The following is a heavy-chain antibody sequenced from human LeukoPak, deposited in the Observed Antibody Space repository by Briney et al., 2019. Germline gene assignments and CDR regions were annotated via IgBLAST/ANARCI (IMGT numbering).Heavy chain of an antibody. J-gene: IGHJ3*02. D-gene: IGHD3-16*01. V-gene: IGHV4-59*01. Sequence: SETLSLTCTVSGGSISSYYWSWIRQPPGKGLEWIGYIYYSGSTNYNPSLKSRVTISVDTSKNQFSLKLSSVAAADTAVYYCARVAGGDAFDIWGQGTMVTVSS. CDR3: ARVAGGDAFDI. CDR2: IYYSGST. CDR1: GGSISSYY.